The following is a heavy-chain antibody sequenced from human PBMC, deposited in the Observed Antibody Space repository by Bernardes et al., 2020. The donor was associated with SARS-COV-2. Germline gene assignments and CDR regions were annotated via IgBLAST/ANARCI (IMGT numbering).Heavy chain of an antibody. V-gene: IGHV5-51*01. Sequence: GESLKISCKGSGYSFTSYWIGWVRQMPGKGLEWMGIIYPGDSDTRYSPSFQGQVTISADKSISTAYLQWSSLKASDTAMYYCARQYSSGYSDTNYYYYYYMDVWGKGTTVTVSS. D-gene: IGHD6-19*01. CDR1: GYSFTSYW. CDR2: IYPGDSDT. J-gene: IGHJ6*03. CDR3: ARQYSSGYSDTNYYYYYYMDV.